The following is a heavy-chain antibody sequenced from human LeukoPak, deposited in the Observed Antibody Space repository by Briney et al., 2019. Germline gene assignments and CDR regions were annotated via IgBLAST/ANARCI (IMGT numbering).Heavy chain of an antibody. CDR1: GGSFSGYY. D-gene: IGHD4-17*01. V-gene: IGHV4-59*01. Sequence: SETLSLTCAVYGGSFSGYYWSWIRQPPGKGLEWIGYIYYSGSTNYNPSLESRVSISVDTSKNQFSLKLSSVTAADTAVYYCARTGSTVTMLYPFDHWGQGTLVTVSS. J-gene: IGHJ4*02. CDR2: IYYSGST. CDR3: ARTGSTVTMLYPFDH.